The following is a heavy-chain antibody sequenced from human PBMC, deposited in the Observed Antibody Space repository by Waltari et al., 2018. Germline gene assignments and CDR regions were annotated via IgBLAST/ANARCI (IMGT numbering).Heavy chain of an antibody. CDR1: GFTFSRYA. CDR2: ISGSGGST. J-gene: IGHJ4*02. CDR3: ARSYGDLPFDY. D-gene: IGHD4-17*01. V-gene: IGHV3-23*01. Sequence: EVQLLESGGGLVQPGGSLRLSCAASGFTFSRYAISWVRQAPGKGLEWVSAISGSGGSTYYADSVKGRFTISRDNSKNTLYLQMNSLRAEDTAVYYCARSYGDLPFDYWGQGTLVTVSS.